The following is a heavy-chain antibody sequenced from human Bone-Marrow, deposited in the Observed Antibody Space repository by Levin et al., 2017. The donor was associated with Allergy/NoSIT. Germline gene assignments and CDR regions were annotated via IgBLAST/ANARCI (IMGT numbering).Heavy chain of an antibody. CDR1: GFTFGSNA. V-gene: IGHV3-30*14. J-gene: IGHJ4*02. CDR3: AKEACSGTNCYWTRSYSLDS. D-gene: IGHD2-15*01. Sequence: PGGSLRLSCAASGFTFGSNAMHWVRQAPGKGLEWVALISYDGSVKYYSDSLKGRVTISRDNSKNTLHLQMNSLRPEDTAIYYCAKEACSGTNCYWTRSYSLDSWGQGTLVTASS. CDR2: ISYDGSVK.